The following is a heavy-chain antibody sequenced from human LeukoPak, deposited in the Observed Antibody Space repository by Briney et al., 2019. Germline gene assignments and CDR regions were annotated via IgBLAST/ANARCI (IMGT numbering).Heavy chain of an antibody. CDR1: GFTLSSYR. Sequence: GGALTLSRAASGFTLSSYRLNWVGQARGKGGEGVSAINSSYSYIYYADSVKGRFTISRDNAKNSLYLQMNSLRAEDTAVYYCARDRIIYGDYGDAFDIWGQGAMVTVSS. CDR3: ARDRIIYGDYGDAFDI. V-gene: IGHV3-21*01. D-gene: IGHD4-17*01. CDR2: INSSYSYI. J-gene: IGHJ3*02.